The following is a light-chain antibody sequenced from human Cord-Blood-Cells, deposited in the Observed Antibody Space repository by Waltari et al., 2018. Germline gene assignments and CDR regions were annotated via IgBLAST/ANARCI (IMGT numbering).Light chain of an antibody. Sequence: QYALTQPASVSGSPGQSITISCTGTSSDVGGYNYVSWYQQQPGKASNLMIYDVSNRPSWVSNLFAGSKSGNAVSLTISWLQAEDEADYYCSAYTSSSTRVFGTGTNVTVL. CDR3: SAYTSSSTRV. CDR1: SSDVGGYNY. CDR2: DVS. J-gene: IGLJ1*01. V-gene: IGLV2-14*01.